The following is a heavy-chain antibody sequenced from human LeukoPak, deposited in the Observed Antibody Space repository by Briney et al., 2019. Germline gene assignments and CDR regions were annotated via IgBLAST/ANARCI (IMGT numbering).Heavy chain of an antibody. Sequence: ASVKVSCKASGYTFTSYCMHWVRQAPGQGLEWMGIINPSGGSTSYAQKFQGRVTMTRDTSTSTVYMELSSLRSEDTAVYYCAREGYNWNDVNYWGQGTLVTVSS. V-gene: IGHV1-46*01. CDR3: AREGYNWNDVNY. D-gene: IGHD1-20*01. J-gene: IGHJ4*02. CDR1: GYTFTSYC. CDR2: INPSGGST.